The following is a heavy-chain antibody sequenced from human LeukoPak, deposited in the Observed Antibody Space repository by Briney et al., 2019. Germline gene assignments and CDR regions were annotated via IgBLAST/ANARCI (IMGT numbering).Heavy chain of an antibody. D-gene: IGHD5-24*01. CDR1: GYTFTGYY. V-gene: IGHV1-2*02. CDR3: ARVGRWLQPNSFDY. J-gene: IGHJ4*02. Sequence: GASVKVSCMASGYTFTGYYMHWVRQAPGQGLEWMGWINPNSGGTNYAQKFQGRVTMTRDTSISTAYMELSRLRSDDTAVYYCARVGRWLQPNSFDYWGQGTLVTVSS. CDR2: INPNSGGT.